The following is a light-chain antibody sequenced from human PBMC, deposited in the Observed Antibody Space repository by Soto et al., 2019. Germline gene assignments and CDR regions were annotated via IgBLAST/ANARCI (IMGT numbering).Light chain of an antibody. V-gene: IGKV1-17*01. CDR3: LQHNSYPFT. CDR2: AAS. J-gene: IGKJ3*01. CDR1: HDIRSD. Sequence: DIQMTQSPSSLSASVGDRVTITCRTSHDIRSDLGGFQQKPGKAPKRLIYAASTLQSGVPSRFSGSRAGTEFTLTISSLQPEDFATDYCLQHNSYPFTVGPGTKVDIK.